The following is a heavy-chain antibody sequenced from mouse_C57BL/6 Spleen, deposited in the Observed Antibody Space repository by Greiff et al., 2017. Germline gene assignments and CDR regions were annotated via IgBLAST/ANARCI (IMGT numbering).Heavy chain of an antibody. CDR2: INPNNGGT. CDR3: ASRGICRNFDV. Sequence: EVQLQQSGPELVKPGASVKISCKASGYTFTDYYMNWVKQSHGKRLEWIGDINPNNGGTSYNQKFKGKATLTVDKSSSTAYMERRSLTSEDSAVYYCASRGICRNFDVWGTGTTVTVSS. D-gene: IGHD3-3*01. V-gene: IGHV1-26*01. J-gene: IGHJ1*03. CDR1: GYTFTDYY.